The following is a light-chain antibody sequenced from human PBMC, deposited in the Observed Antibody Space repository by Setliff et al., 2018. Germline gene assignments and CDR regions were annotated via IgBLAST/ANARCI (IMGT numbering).Light chain of an antibody. CDR3: GAWDRSLNVYV. J-gene: IGLJ1*01. Sequence: QSALTQPPSVSAAPGQKVTISCSGSSSNTGNNYVSWYQQLPGTAPKLLIYDNKRPSGIPDRFSGSKSGTSATLGITGLQTGDEADYYCGAWDRSLNVYVFGIGTKVTVL. CDR2: DNK. CDR1: SSNTGNNY. V-gene: IGLV1-51*01.